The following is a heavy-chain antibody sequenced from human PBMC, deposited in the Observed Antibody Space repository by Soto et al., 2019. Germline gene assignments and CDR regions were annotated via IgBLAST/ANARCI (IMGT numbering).Heavy chain of an antibody. Sequence: PXETLSLTCTVPGGSITSSRSYWGWIRQPPAMGLACIGNLPYSGSTFYNPSLKSRVTIAVDTSKNQFALKLSSVTAAVTSVYYGARESAQGEYSSSGAYYVMDVWGQGSTVTVSS. V-gene: IGHV4-39*01. D-gene: IGHD6-6*01. CDR3: ARESAQGEYSSSGAYYVMDV. CDR2: LPYSGST. CDR1: GGSITSSRSY. J-gene: IGHJ6*02.